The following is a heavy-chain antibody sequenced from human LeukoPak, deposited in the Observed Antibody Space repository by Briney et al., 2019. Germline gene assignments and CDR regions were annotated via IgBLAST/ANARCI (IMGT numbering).Heavy chain of an antibody. Sequence: GGSLRLSCAASGFTFSNAWMSWVRQAPGKGLEWVGRIKSKTDGGTTDYAAPVKGRFTISRDDSKNTLYLQMNSLKTEDTAVYYCTTDSWELELRFSWGQGTLVTVSS. V-gene: IGHV3-15*01. CDR1: GFTFSNAW. D-gene: IGHD1-7*01. J-gene: IGHJ4*02. CDR3: TTDSWELELRFS. CDR2: IKSKTDGGTT.